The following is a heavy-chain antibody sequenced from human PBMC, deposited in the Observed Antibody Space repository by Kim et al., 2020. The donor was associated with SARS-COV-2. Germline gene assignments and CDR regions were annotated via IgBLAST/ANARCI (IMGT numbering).Heavy chain of an antibody. D-gene: IGHD2-8*01. CDR2: IYYSGST. J-gene: IGHJ6*02. V-gene: IGHV4-39*01. CDR3: ARQFHGPTYYYYYGMDV. Sequence: SETLSLTCTVSGGSISSSSYYWGWIRQPPGKGLEWIGSIYYSGSTYYNPSLKSRVTISVDTSKNQFSLKLSSVTAADTAVYYCARQFHGPTYYYYYGMDVCGQGTTVTVSS. CDR1: GGSISSSSYY.